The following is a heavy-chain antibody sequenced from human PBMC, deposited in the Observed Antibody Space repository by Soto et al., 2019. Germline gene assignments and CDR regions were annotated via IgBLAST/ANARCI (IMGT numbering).Heavy chain of an antibody. V-gene: IGHV4-31*03. CDR1: GGSISSGGYY. Sequence: SETLSLTCTVSGGSISSGGYYWSWIRQHPGKGLEWIGYIYYSGSTYYNPSLKSRVTISVDTSKNQFSLKLSSVTAADTAVYYCARAMWVSDDYYYLIDFCAQGTTVIGSS. CDR2: IYYSGST. J-gene: IGHJ6*02. D-gene: IGHD6-13*01. CDR3: ARAMWVSDDYYYLIDF.